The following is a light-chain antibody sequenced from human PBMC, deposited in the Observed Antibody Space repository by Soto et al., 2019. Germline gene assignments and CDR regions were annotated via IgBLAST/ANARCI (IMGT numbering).Light chain of an antibody. V-gene: IGKV3-15*01. CDR1: QSVSSN. J-gene: IGKJ4*01. Sequence: EIVLTQSPGTLSLSPGERATLSCRASQSVSSNLAWYQQKPGQAPRLLIYGASTRATGIPARFSGSGSGTEFTLTISRLQSEDFAVYYCQQYNDWPRRLTFGGGTKVDIK. CDR3: QQYNDWPRRLT. CDR2: GAS.